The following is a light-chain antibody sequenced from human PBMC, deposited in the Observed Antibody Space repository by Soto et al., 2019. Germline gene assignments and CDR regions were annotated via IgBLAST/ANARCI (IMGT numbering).Light chain of an antibody. CDR2: DVS. CDR3: SSYASSSTPYV. Sequence: QSALTQPASVSGSPGQSITISCTGTSSDVGGYNYVSWYQQHPGTAPKLMIFDVSNRPSGVSSRFSGSKSGNTASLTISGLQAEDEADYYCSSYASSSTPYVFGTGTKVTVL. V-gene: IGLV2-14*01. CDR1: SSDVGGYNY. J-gene: IGLJ1*01.